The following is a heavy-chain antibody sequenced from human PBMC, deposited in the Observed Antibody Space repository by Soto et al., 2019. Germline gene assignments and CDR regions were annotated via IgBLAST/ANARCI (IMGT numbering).Heavy chain of an antibody. CDR2: INAGNGNT. V-gene: IGHV1-3*01. Sequence: ASVKVSCKASGYTFTSYAMHWVRQAPGQRLEWMGWINAGNGNTKYSQKFQGRVTITRDTSASTAYMELSSLTSEDTAIYYCARGIWTMTRGAYYFDNWGQGTLVTVSS. D-gene: IGHD3-10*01. J-gene: IGHJ4*02. CDR3: ARGIWTMTRGAYYFDN. CDR1: GYTFTSYA.